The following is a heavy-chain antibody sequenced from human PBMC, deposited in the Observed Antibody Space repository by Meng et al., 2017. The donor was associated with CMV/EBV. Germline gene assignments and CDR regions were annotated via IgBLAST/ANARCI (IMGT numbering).Heavy chain of an antibody. V-gene: IGHV5-51*01. J-gene: IGHJ3*02. CDR3: ATSTAMVSPDAFDI. D-gene: IGHD5-18*01. CDR1: GYSFTSYW. CDR2: IYPGDSDT. Sequence: GGSLRLSCKGSGYSFTSYWIGWMRQMPGKGLEWMGIIYPGDSDTRYSPSFQGQVTISADKSISTAYLQWSSLKASDTAMYYCATSTAMVSPDAFDIWGQGTMVTVSS.